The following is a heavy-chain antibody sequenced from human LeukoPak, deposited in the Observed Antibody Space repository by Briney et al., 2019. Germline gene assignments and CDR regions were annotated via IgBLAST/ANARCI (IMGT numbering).Heavy chain of an antibody. J-gene: IGHJ4*02. Sequence: EGSLRLSCAASGFTLSSYAMSWVRQAPGKGLECVSTISGGGDSTYYADSVKGRFTISRDKSKNTLYLQMDSLRAEDTAVYYCAKGREAYSGSYTPFDYWGQGTLVTVSS. CDR3: AKGREAYSGSYTPFDY. D-gene: IGHD1-26*01. CDR2: ISGGGDST. CDR1: GFTLSSYA. V-gene: IGHV3-23*01.